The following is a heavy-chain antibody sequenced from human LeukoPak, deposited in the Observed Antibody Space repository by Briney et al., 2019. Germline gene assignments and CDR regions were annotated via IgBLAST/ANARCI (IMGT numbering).Heavy chain of an antibody. D-gene: IGHD1-26*01. CDR3: ARAGYSGSYYSVDY. Sequence: SVKVSCKASGGTFSSYAISWVQQAPGQGLEWMGGIIPIFGTANYAQKFQGRVTITADEATSTAYMELCSLRSVDTAVYYCARAGYSGSYYSVDYWGQGTLVTVSS. V-gene: IGHV1-69*13. CDR2: IIPIFGTA. J-gene: IGHJ4*02. CDR1: GGTFSSYA.